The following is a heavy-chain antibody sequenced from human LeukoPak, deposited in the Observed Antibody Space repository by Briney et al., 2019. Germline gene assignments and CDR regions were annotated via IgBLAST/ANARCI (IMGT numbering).Heavy chain of an antibody. CDR3: ARTDYDIFSASDY. CDR2: ISVTSNYK. CDR1: GFTFSSYS. D-gene: IGHD3-9*01. J-gene: IGHJ4*02. Sequence: GGSLRLSCAASGFTFSSYSMNWVRQAPGMGLGWVSSISVTSNYKYYADSVKGRFTISRDNAQSSLYLQMNSLRAEDTAVYYCARTDYDIFSASDYWGQGILVTVSS. V-gene: IGHV3-21*01.